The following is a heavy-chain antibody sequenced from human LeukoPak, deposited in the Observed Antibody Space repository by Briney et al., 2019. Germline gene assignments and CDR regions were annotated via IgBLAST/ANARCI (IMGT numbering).Heavy chain of an antibody. CDR1: GFTFSSYA. V-gene: IGHV3-23*01. D-gene: IGHD1-26*01. Sequence: GGSLRLSCAASGFTFSSYAMSWVRQGPGKGLEWVSGISGSGGITYYADSVKGRFTISRDNSKNTLYLEMNSLRAEDTAVYYCAIRGGGGATIRAFDIWGQGTMVTVSS. CDR3: AIRGGGGATIRAFDI. J-gene: IGHJ3*02. CDR2: ISGSGGIT.